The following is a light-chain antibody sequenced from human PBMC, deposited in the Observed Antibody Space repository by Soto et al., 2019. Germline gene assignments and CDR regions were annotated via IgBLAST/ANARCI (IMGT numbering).Light chain of an antibody. Sequence: QSVLTQPPSVSAAPGQRVTTSCSGSSSNIGNNYVSWYQQLPGTAPKLLIYDNNKRPSGIPDRCSGSKSGTSATLGITGLQTGDEADYYCGTWDTSLSAVVFGGGTKLTVL. CDR2: DNN. J-gene: IGLJ2*01. V-gene: IGLV1-51*01. CDR3: GTWDTSLSAVV. CDR1: SSNIGNNY.